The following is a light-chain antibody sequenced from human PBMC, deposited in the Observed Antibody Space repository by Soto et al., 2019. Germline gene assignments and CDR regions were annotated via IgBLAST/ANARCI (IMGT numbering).Light chain of an antibody. V-gene: IGKV3D-20*01. CDR2: DAS. Sequence: EIVLTQSPATLSLYPGERATLSCGASQSVNSNYLAGYQQRPGLAPRLLIYDASRRATGIPDRFSGSGSGTDFTLTISRLEPEDFAVYYCQQYGSSPRTFGQGTKVDIK. CDR3: QQYGSSPRT. J-gene: IGKJ1*01. CDR1: QSVNSNY.